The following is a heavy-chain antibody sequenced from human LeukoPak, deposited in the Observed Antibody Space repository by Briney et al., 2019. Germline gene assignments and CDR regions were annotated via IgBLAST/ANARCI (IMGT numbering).Heavy chain of an antibody. CDR1: GGSVSSYY. CDR3: ARGRDGYNLGFDY. CDR2: IYYSGST. Sequence: PSETLSLTCTVSGGSVSSYYWSWIRQPPGKGLEWIGYIYYSGSTNYNPSLKSRVTISVDTSKNQFSLKLSSVTAADTAVYYCARGRDGYNLGFDYWGQGTLVTVSS. J-gene: IGHJ4*02. D-gene: IGHD5-24*01. V-gene: IGHV4-59*02.